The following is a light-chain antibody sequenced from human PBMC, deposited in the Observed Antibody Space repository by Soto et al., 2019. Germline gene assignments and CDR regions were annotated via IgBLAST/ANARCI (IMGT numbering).Light chain of an antibody. CDR1: QSVSSSY. V-gene: IGKV3-20*01. Sequence: EIVLRQSPGTLSLSPGERATLSCRASQSVSSSYLAWYQQKPGQAPRLLIYGASSRATGIPDRFSGSGSGTDFTLTISRLEPEDFAVYYCQQYGSSPPLTFGGGT. CDR3: QQYGSSPPLT. J-gene: IGKJ4*01. CDR2: GAS.